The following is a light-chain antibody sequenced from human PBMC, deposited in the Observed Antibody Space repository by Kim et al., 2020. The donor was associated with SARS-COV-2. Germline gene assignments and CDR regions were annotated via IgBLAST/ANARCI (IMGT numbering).Light chain of an antibody. J-gene: IGKJ1*01. CDR2: AAS. Sequence: ASVGDRVTITCRASQDIANSLAWYQQKPGTVPKLLIYAASTLQSGVPSRFSGSGSGTEFTLTIGSLQTEDVATYYCQKYNSAPWTFGPGTKVDIK. CDR3: QKYNSAPWT. CDR1: QDIANS. V-gene: IGKV1-27*01.